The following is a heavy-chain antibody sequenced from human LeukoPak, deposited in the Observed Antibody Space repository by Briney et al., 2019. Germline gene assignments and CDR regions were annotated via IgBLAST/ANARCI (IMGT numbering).Heavy chain of an antibody. D-gene: IGHD6-19*01. J-gene: IGHJ3*02. V-gene: IGHV4-39*01. CDR1: GGSIGGHTFY. Sequence: SETLSLTCNVSGGSIGGHTFYWDWIRQPPGKGLEWIATIYYNGNTFYNPSLKSRVAISIDMSKSQFSLHLSSVSAADTAVYYCARLTALAGHRGAFDIWGPGAMVTVSS. CDR3: ARLTALAGHRGAFDI. CDR2: IYYNGNT.